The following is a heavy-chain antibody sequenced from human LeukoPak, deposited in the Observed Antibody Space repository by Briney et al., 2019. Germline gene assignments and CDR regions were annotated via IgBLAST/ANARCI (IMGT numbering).Heavy chain of an antibody. D-gene: IGHD2-15*01. J-gene: IGHJ6*04. CDR2: INPNSGGT. CDR3: ARDRGYCSGGNCMHGMDV. CDR1: GYTFTGYY. V-gene: IGHV1-2*04. Sequence: ASVKVSCKASGYTFTGYYMHWVRQAPGQGLEWMGWINPNSGGTNYAQKFQGWVAMTRDTSISTAYMELSRLRSDDTAVYYCARDRGYCSGGNCMHGMDVWSKGTTVTVSS.